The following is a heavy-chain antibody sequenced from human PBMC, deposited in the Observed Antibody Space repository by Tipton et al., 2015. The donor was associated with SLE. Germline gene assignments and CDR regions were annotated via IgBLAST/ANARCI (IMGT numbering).Heavy chain of an antibody. CDR1: GGSFSGYY. CDR3: ARAISASTDHYFDY. Sequence: TLSLTCAVYGGSFSGYYWSWIRQPPGKGLEWIGEINHSGSTNYNPSLKSRVTISGDTSKNQFSLKLSSVTAADTAVYYCARAISASTDHYFDYWGQGTLVTVSS. CDR2: INHSGST. D-gene: IGHD1-1*01. J-gene: IGHJ4*02. V-gene: IGHV4-34*01.